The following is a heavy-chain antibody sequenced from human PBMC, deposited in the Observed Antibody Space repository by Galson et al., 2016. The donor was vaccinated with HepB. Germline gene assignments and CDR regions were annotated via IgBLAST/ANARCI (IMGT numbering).Heavy chain of an antibody. CDR3: AQDTSGHYRFDY. V-gene: IGHV3-15*07. CDR2: IKSKGSGGTI. CDR1: GVFFTDAW. D-gene: IGHD3-22*01. J-gene: IGHJ4*02. Sequence: SLRLSCAVSGVFFTDAWMNWARQAPGKGLEWVGRIKSKGSGGTIDYSSAVKGRFIISRDDSKNMLYLQMNSLKTEDTAVYYFAQDTSGHYRFDYWGQGTLVTVSA.